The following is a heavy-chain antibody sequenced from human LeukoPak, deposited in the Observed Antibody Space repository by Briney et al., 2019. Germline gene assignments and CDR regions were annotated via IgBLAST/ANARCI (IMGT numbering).Heavy chain of an antibody. CDR2: IYYNGST. CDR3: ARDRGDCYDYFWDY. V-gene: IGHV4-59*01. D-gene: IGHD5-12*01. Sequence: SETLSLTFAVYGGSFRGYYWSWIRQPPGKGLEWIGYIYYNGSTNYNPSLKSRVTISVDTSKNQFSLKLSSVTAADAAVYYCARDRGDCYDYFWDYWGQGTLVTVSS. J-gene: IGHJ4*02. CDR1: GGSFRGYY.